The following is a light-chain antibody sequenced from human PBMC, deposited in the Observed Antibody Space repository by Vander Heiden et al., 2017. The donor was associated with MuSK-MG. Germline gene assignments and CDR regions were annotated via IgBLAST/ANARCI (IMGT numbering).Light chain of an antibody. Sequence: EIVLTQSPATLSLSPGERDTLSCRASQSVSSYLAWYQQKPVQAPRLLIYDASNRATGIPGRFSGSGSGTDFTLTISSREPENFAVYYCQQRSNLWTFGQGTKVEIK. J-gene: IGKJ1*01. V-gene: IGKV3-11*01. CDR3: QQRSNLWT. CDR2: DAS. CDR1: QSVSSY.